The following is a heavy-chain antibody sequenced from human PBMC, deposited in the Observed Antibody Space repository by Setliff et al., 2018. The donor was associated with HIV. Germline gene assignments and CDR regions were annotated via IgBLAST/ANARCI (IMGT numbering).Heavy chain of an antibody. CDR1: GFTFSDYW. D-gene: IGHD3-10*01. CDR2: IGRDGTVA. Sequence: GGSLRLSCTASGFTFSDYWMHWVRRGPGRGLEWVSRIGRDGTVANYADSVKGRFTISRDNARNTLFLQMNSLGVEDTAVYYCARGVRGVVNGMDVWGQGTTVTVSS. J-gene: IGHJ6*02. V-gene: IGHV3-74*01. CDR3: ARGVRGVVNGMDV.